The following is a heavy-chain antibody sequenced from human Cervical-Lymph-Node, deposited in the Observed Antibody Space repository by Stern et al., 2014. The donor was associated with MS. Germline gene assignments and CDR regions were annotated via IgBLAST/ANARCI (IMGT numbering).Heavy chain of an antibody. CDR3: ARGARPPTAGRNPSGPKRVFYWFDP. V-gene: IGHV1-8*01. Sequence: VQLVESGAEVKKPGASVKVSCKASGYTFTSYDINWVRQATGQGLEWMGWMNPNSGNTGYAQKFQGRVTMTRNTSISTAYMELSSLRSEDTAVYYCARGARPPTAGRNPSGPKRVFYWFDPWGQGTLVTVSS. CDR2: MNPNSGNT. D-gene: IGHD6-13*01. CDR1: GYTFTSYD. J-gene: IGHJ5*02.